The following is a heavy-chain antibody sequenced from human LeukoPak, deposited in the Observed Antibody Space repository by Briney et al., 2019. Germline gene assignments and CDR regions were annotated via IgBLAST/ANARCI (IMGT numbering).Heavy chain of an antibody. CDR1: GYSFTNYW. CDR3: ATTQPGDGYNLDY. D-gene: IGHD5-24*01. J-gene: IGHJ4*02. Sequence: GESLKISCKGSGYSFTNYWIGWVRQMPGKGLEWVGLIYPGESDIRYSPSFQGQVTISADKSISTAYLQWSSLKASDTAMYYCATTQPGDGYNLDYWGQGTLVTVSS. V-gene: IGHV5-51*01. CDR2: IYPGESDI.